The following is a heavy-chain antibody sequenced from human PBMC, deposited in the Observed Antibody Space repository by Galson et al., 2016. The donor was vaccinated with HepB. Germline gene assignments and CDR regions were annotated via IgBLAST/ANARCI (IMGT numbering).Heavy chain of an antibody. CDR2: VSAYNGNT. J-gene: IGHJ4*02. D-gene: IGHD2-15*01. Sequence: SVKVSCKASGYTFFRHTINWVRQTPGQGLEWMGLVSAYNGNTDYAQNVRDRVALTTDTSTTTAYMELRDLTSDDTAIYYCARGGDKASLHLDFWGQGTLVTVSS. CDR1: GYTFFRHT. CDR3: ARGGDKASLHLDF. V-gene: IGHV1-18*04.